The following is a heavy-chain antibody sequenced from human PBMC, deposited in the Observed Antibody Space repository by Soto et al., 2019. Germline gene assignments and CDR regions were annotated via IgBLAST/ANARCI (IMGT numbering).Heavy chain of an antibody. J-gene: IGHJ4*02. Sequence: GASVKVSCKASGYTFTSYEISWVRQAPGQGLEWMGWISPYNANTNYSQKFQDRVTMTTDTSTSTAYMELSSLRSDDTAVYYCARGSGYYYWDDYWGQGTLVTISS. CDR1: GYTFTSYE. CDR2: ISPYNANT. V-gene: IGHV1-18*01. D-gene: IGHD3-22*01. CDR3: ARGSGYYYWDDY.